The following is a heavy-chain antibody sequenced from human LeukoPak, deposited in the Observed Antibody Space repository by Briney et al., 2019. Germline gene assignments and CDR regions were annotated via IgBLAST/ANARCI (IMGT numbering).Heavy chain of an antibody. V-gene: IGHV3-23*01. CDR3: AKVDITFG. D-gene: IGHD3-16*01. Sequence: PGGSLRLSCAGSVFSISTFWMSWVRQAPGKGLEWVSGISGSGGNTYYADSVKGRFTISRDNSMNTLYLQMNSLRAEDTAVYYCAKVDITFGWGQGTMVTVSS. CDR1: VFSISTFW. CDR2: ISGSGGNT. J-gene: IGHJ3*01.